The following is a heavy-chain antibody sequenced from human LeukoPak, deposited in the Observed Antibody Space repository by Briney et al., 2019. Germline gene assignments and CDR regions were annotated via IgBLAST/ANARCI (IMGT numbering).Heavy chain of an antibody. D-gene: IGHD3-10*01. Sequence: PGGSLRLSCAASGFTFSSYGMHWVRQAPGKGLEWVAFIRYDGSNKYYADSVKGRFTISRDNAKNTLYLQMNSLRAEDTAVYYCAREVRAYYGSGSYYAYWGQGTLVTVSS. CDR1: GFTFSSYG. CDR3: AREVRAYYGSGSYYAY. J-gene: IGHJ4*02. V-gene: IGHV3-30*02. CDR2: IRYDGSNK.